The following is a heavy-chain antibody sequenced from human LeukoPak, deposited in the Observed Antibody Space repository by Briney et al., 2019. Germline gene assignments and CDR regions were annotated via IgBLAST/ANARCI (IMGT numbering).Heavy chain of an antibody. V-gene: IGHV3-23*01. CDR3: AKGPPTVTTGYYGMDV. CDR2: ISGSGGST. CDR1: GFTFSSYA. Sequence: PGGSLRLSCAASGFTFSSYAMSWVRQAPGKGLEWVSAISGSGGSTYYADSVKGRFTISRDNSKNTLYLQMNSLRAEDTAVYYCAKGPPTVTTGYYGMDVWGQGTTVTVSS. J-gene: IGHJ6*02. D-gene: IGHD4-17*01.